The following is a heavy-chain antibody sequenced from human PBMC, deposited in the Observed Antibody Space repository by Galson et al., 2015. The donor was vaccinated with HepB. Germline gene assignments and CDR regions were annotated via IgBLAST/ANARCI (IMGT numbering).Heavy chain of an antibody. V-gene: IGHV1-46*03. CDR3: ARSGSSSSYYYYYYMDV. D-gene: IGHD6-6*01. CDR1: GYTFTSYY. CDR2: INPSGGST. Sequence: SCKASGYTFTSYYMHWVRQAPGQGLEWMGIINPSGGSTSYAQKFQGRVTMTRDTSTSTVYMELSSLRSEDTAVYYCARSGSSSSYYYYYYMDVWGKGTTVTVSS. J-gene: IGHJ6*03.